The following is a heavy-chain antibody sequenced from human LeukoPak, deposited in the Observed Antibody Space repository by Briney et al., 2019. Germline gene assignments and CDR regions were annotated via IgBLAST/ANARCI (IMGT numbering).Heavy chain of an antibody. V-gene: IGHV1-2*02. D-gene: IGHD3-22*01. Sequence: GASVKVSCKASGYTFTGYYMHWARQAPGQGLEWMGWINPNSGGTNYAQKFQGRVTMTRDTSISTAYMELSRLRSDDTAVYYCARDQNYYDSSGPGGYWGQGTLVTVSS. CDR3: ARDQNYYDSSGPGGY. J-gene: IGHJ4*02. CDR2: INPNSGGT. CDR1: GYTFTGYY.